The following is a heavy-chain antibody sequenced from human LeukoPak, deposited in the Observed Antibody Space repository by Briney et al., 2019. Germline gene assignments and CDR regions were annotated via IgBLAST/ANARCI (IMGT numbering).Heavy chain of an antibody. D-gene: IGHD2-2*01. J-gene: IGHJ4*02. CDR2: ISGSAANT. Sequence: GGSLRLSCTASGFTFSSNAMSWVRQAPGKGLEWVSGISGSAANTYYADSVKGRFTISKDNSKNTVHLQMNSLRAEDTAVYYCAKAYCSSTSCYGIFDFWGQGTLVTVSS. CDR1: GFTFSSNA. CDR3: AKAYCSSTSCYGIFDF. V-gene: IGHV3-23*01.